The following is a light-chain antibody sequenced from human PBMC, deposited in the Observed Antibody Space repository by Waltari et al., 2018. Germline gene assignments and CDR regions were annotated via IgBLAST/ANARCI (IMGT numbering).Light chain of an antibody. J-gene: IGKJ4*01. CDR2: EAS. V-gene: IGKV1-5*03. CDR1: QSIGTS. CDR3: QQYQVYSVLT. Sequence: DIQMTQSPSTLSASVGDRVTITCRASQSIGTSLAWYQQKAGKAPKLLVYEASTLESGVPSTFTGSGSGTEFTLTISSLQPDDLATYYFQQYQVYSVLTFGGGTKVEIK.